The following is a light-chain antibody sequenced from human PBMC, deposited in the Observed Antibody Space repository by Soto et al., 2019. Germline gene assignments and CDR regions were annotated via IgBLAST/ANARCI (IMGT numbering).Light chain of an antibody. CDR2: RTN. Sequence: QTVVTQEPSFSVSPGGTVTLTCALSSGSVSTNNYPSWCQQTPGQPPRTLIFRTNTRSSGVPDRFSGSILGSKAALTITGAHADDESDYYCVLYMGRGIWLFGGGTKLTVL. J-gene: IGLJ3*02. V-gene: IGLV8-61*01. CDR3: VLYMGRGIWL. CDR1: SGSVSTNNY.